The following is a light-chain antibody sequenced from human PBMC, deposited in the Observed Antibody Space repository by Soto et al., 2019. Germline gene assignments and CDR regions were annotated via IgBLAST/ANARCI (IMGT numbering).Light chain of an antibody. Sequence: EIVLTQSPLSLPVTPGEPASISCRSSRNLLHSNGYYYLDWYLQKPGQSPQLLIYLGSNRASGVPDRFSGSGTGTDFTLTISRVEAEDVGVYYCMQALQTPEWTFGQGTKVDIK. CDR3: MQALQTPEWT. J-gene: IGKJ1*01. V-gene: IGKV2-28*01. CDR2: LGS. CDR1: RNLLHSNGYYY.